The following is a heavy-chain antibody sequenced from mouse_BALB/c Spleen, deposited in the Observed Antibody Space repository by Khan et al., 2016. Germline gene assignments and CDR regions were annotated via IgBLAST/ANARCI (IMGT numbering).Heavy chain of an antibody. V-gene: IGHV3-2*02. CDR1: GYSITSDYA. J-gene: IGHJ1*01. Sequence: VQLLVSGPGLVKPSQSLSLTCTVTGYSITSDYAWNWIRQFPGNKLEWMGYISYSGSTSYNPSLKSRISITRDTSKNQFFLQLNSVTTEDTATYYCARAPPRWYFDVWGAGTTVTVSS. CDR2: ISYSGST. CDR3: ARAPPRWYFDV.